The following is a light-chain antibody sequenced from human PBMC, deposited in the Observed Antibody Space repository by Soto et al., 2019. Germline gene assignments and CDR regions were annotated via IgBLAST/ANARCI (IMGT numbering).Light chain of an antibody. Sequence: QSALTQPASVSGSPGQSITISCSGTSSDVGSYDHVARYQQFPGKTPKLMIYAVSNRPSGVSNRFSGSKSGNTASLTISGLQAEDEADYYCISYTGSSTSYVFGTGTKVTVL. CDR2: AVS. V-gene: IGLV2-14*01. CDR3: ISYTGSSTSYV. J-gene: IGLJ1*01. CDR1: SSDVGSYDH.